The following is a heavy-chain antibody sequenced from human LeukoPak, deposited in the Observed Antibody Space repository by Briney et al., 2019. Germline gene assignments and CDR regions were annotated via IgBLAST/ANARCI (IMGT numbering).Heavy chain of an antibody. CDR3: AREGGVGYFDY. J-gene: IGHJ4*02. Sequence: PGGSLRLSCAASGFTFSSYAMHWVRQAPGKGLEWVAVISYDGSNKYYADSVKGRFTISRDNSKNTLYLQMNSLRAEDTAVYYCAREGGVGYFDYWGQGTLVTVSS. CDR1: GFTFSSYA. V-gene: IGHV3-30*04. D-gene: IGHD1-26*01. CDR2: ISYDGSNK.